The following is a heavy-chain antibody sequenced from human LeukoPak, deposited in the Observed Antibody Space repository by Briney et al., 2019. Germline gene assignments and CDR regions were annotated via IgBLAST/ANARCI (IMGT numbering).Heavy chain of an antibody. CDR1: GFTFSSYA. J-gene: IGHJ4*02. Sequence: GGSLRLSCAASGFTFSSYAMAWVRQAPGKGLEWVSTIYDDNTYYADSVKGRFAISTDNSKNTLYLQMNSLRVEDTAVYFCAARKVRGVSFYPDYWGQGTLVTVSS. V-gene: IGHV3-23*01. CDR3: AARKVRGVSFYPDY. D-gene: IGHD3-10*01. CDR2: IYDDNT.